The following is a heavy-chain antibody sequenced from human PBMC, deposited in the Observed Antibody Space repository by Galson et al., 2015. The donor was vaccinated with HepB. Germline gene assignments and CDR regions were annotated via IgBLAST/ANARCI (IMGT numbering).Heavy chain of an antibody. CDR3: AREGPGGSSTSCYDY. J-gene: IGHJ4*02. CDR1: GGTFSSYA. CDR2: IIPMFGTA. Sequence: SVKVSCKASGGTFSSYAISWVRQAPGQGLEWMGGIIPMFGTANYAQKFQGRVTITADESTSTAYMELSSLRSEDTAVHYCAREGPGGSSTSCYDYWGQGTLVTVSS. V-gene: IGHV1-69*13. D-gene: IGHD2-2*01.